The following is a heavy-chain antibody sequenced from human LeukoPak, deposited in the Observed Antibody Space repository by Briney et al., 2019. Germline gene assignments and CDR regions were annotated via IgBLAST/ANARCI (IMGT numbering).Heavy chain of an antibody. J-gene: IGHJ4*02. Sequence: GGSLRLSCAASGFTFDDYTMHWVRQAPGKGLEWVSLISWDGGSTYYADSVKGRFTISRDNSKNSLYLQMNSLRTEDTALYFCAKDHYYGSGSYSRWVYFDYWGREPWSPSPQ. D-gene: IGHD3-10*01. CDR2: ISWDGGST. V-gene: IGHV3-43*01. CDR3: AKDHYYGSGSYSRWVYFDY. CDR1: GFTFDDYT.